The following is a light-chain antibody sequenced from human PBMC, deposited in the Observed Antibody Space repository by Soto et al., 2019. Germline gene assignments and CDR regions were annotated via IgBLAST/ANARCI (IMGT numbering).Light chain of an antibody. CDR3: QQYDTSPRT. CDR2: GES. Sequence: ELVLTQSPGTPSLSPGERPTLSCRASQSVSSTHLAWYQQKTGQAPRLLIYGESSRATGITARFSGSGSGTDFTLNISSMETEDFAVYYCQQYDTSPRTFGQGTKVDIK. J-gene: IGKJ1*01. V-gene: IGKV3-20*01. CDR1: QSVSSTH.